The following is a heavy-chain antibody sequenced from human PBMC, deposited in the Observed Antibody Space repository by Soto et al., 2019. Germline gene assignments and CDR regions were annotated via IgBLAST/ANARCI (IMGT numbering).Heavy chain of an antibody. CDR1: GFTFSSYW. D-gene: IGHD2-2*01. CDR2: IKQDGSEK. Sequence: GGSLRLSCAASGFTFSSYWMSWVRQAPGKGLEWVANIKQDGSEKYYVDSVKGRITISRDNAKNSLYLQMNSLRAEDTAVYYCARSALGYCSSASCCYYYYGMDVWGQGTTVTVSS. J-gene: IGHJ6*02. CDR3: ARSALGYCSSASCCYYYYGMDV. V-gene: IGHV3-7*01.